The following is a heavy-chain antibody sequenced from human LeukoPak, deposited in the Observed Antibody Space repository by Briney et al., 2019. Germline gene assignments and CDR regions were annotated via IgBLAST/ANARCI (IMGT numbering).Heavy chain of an antibody. CDR3: ARVTDPRYNWFDP. Sequence: PSETLSLTCTDSGGSISSYYWTWIRQPAGKGPEWIGRIHASGSTNYNPSLKSRVNMSVDTSKNQFSLRLNSVTAADTAVYYCARVTDPRYNWFDPWGQGTLVTVSS. CDR2: IHASGST. CDR1: GGSISSYY. D-gene: IGHD2-21*02. V-gene: IGHV4-4*07. J-gene: IGHJ5*02.